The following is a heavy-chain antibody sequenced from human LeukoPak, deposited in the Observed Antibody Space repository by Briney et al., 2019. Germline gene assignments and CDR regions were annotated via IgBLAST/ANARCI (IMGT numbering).Heavy chain of an antibody. V-gene: IGHV3-11*04. D-gene: IGHD3-3*01. CDR3: ARDRTFHDFWSGYYLSWFDP. J-gene: IGHJ5*02. Sequence: PGGSLRLSCAASGFTFSDYYMSWIRQAPGKGLEWVSYISSSGSTIYYADSVKGRFTISRDNAKNSLYLQMNSLRAEDTAVYYCARDRTFHDFWSGYYLSWFDPWGQGTLVTVSS. CDR1: GFTFSDYY. CDR2: ISSSGSTI.